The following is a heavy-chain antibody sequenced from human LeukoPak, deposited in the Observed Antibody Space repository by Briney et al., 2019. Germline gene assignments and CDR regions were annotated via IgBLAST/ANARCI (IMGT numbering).Heavy chain of an antibody. V-gene: IGHV6-1*01. J-gene: IGHJ3*02. CDR3: ARDAGWEILHAFDI. Sequence: SQTLSLTCAISGDSVSSNSASWTWIRQSPSRGLEWLGRTYYRSKWYSEYAGSVRGRITINADTSKNQFSLQLYSVTPDDTAVYYCARDAGWEILHAFDIWGQGTMATVSS. D-gene: IGHD1-26*01. CDR2: TYYRSKWYS. CDR1: GDSVSSNSAS.